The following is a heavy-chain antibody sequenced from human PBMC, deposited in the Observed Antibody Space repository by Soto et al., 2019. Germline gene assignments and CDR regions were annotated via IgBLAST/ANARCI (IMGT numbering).Heavy chain of an antibody. CDR2: IHYSGST. V-gene: IGHV4-59*11. CDR1: YGSSRGHC. J-gene: IGHJ4*02. D-gene: IGHD2-2*01. Sequence: LETQRHTWTVAYGSSRGHCCRWIRQPPGKGLEWIGNIHYSGSTNYNPSLKSRVTISVDTSKNQFSLRLTSVTAADTAVYYCARGEERVAMPSGYWGQGTLLTVSS. CDR3: ARGEERVAMPSGY.